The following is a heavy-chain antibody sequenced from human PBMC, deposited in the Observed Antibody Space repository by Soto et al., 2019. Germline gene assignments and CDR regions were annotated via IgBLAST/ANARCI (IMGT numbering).Heavy chain of an antibody. V-gene: IGHV1-18*03. Sequence: GASVKVSCKTSGYTFTSYGITWVRQAPGQGLEWMGWITTDKGKTTYANSVKGRFTISRDNSKNTLYLQMGSLRAEDMAVYYCARGGSDYYFDYWGQGTLVTVSS. CDR2: ITTDKGKT. J-gene: IGHJ4*02. CDR1: GYTFTSYG. D-gene: IGHD2-21*02. CDR3: ARGGSDYYFDY.